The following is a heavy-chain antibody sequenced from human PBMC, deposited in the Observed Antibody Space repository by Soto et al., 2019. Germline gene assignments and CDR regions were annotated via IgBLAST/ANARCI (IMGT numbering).Heavy chain of an antibody. CDR3: ARVNQLRLQDI. D-gene: IGHD4-4*01. CDR1: EFTFSSYS. J-gene: IGHJ3*02. Sequence: GGSLRLSCAPSEFTFSSYSMYWVRQAPGKGLEWVSSISSSSSYIYYADSVKGRFTISRDNAKNSLYLQMNSLRAEDTAVYYCARVNQLRLQDIWGQGTMVTVS. V-gene: IGHV3-21*01. CDR2: ISSSSSYI.